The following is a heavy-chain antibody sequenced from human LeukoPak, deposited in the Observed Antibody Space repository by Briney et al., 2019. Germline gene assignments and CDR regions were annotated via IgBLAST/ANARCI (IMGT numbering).Heavy chain of an antibody. D-gene: IGHD3-10*01. J-gene: IGHJ4*02. CDR2: IYYSGST. CDR1: GGSISSGGYY. CDR3: GGSGSGSEWDFDY. Sequence: PSQTLSLTRTVSGGSISSGGYYWSWIRQHPGKGLQWIGYIYYSGSTYYDPSLKSRVTISVDTSKNQFCLKLSSVTAADTAVYYCGGSGSGSEWDFDYWGQGTLVTVS. V-gene: IGHV4-31*03.